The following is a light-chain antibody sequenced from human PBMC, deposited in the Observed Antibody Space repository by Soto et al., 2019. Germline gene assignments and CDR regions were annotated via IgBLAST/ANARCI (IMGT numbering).Light chain of an antibody. Sequence: DIQMTQSPSTLSAFIGDRVTISCRASQSVGDWLAWYQQKPGKAPKLLIYQASVLETGVPPRFSGCGSGTDFTLTITSLQPDDFATYYCQQYTNYPWTFGQGTKVEIK. CDR1: QSVGDW. CDR3: QQYTNYPWT. CDR2: QAS. J-gene: IGKJ1*01. V-gene: IGKV1-5*03.